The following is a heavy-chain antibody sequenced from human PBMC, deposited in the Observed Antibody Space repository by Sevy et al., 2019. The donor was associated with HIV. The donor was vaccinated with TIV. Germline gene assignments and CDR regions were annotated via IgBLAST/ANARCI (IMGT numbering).Heavy chain of an antibody. V-gene: IGHV3-23*01. CDR1: GFTFSSYA. J-gene: IGHJ4*02. CDR3: AKGLTFGGVIPGNYFDY. CDR2: ISGSGGST. Sequence: GGSLRLSCAASGFTFSSYAMSWVRQAPGKGLEWVSAISGSGGSTYYADSVKGRFTISRDNSKNTLYLQMNSLRAEDTAVYYCAKGLTFGGVIPGNYFDYWGQGTLVTVSS. D-gene: IGHD3-16*02.